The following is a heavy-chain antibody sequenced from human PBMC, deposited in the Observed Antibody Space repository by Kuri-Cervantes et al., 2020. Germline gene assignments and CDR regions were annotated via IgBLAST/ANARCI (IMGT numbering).Heavy chain of an antibody. CDR1: GYTFTSYD. CDR3: ARGRYCGGGCYYYYYYGMDV. J-gene: IGHJ6*02. Sequence: ASVKVSCKASGYTFTSYDINWVRQATGQGLEWMGWMNPNSGNTGYAQKFQGRVTMTRNTSISTAYMELSSLRSEDTAVYYCARGRYCGGGCYYYYYYGMDVWGQGTTVTVSS. V-gene: IGHV1-8*01. CDR2: MNPNSGNT. D-gene: IGHD2-21*02.